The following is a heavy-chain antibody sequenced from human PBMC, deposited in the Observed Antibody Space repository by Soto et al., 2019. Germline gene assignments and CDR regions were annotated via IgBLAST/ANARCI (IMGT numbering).Heavy chain of an antibody. Sequence: SDTLSLTCTVSGGSISIYYWSWIRQPPGKGLEWIGYIYYSGSTNYNPSLKSRVTISVDRSKNQFSLKLSSVTAADTAVYYCARDRIAAAGENWFDPWGQGTLVTVSS. D-gene: IGHD6-13*01. J-gene: IGHJ5*02. CDR1: GGSISIYY. V-gene: IGHV4-59*12. CDR2: IYYSGST. CDR3: ARDRIAAAGENWFDP.